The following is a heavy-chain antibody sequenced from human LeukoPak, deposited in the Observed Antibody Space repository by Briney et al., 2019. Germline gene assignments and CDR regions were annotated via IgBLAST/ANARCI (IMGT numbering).Heavy chain of an antibody. D-gene: IGHD6-19*01. CDR3: AKDHGFLSSGWNPLFDY. Sequence: GGSLRLSCAASGFTFSTYAMSWVRQTPGKRLEWVSTVSDGAYSTHYADSVKGRFTISRDNSENTLYLLMNSLRAEDTAVYYCAKDHGFLSSGWNPLFDYWGQGTLVTVSS. J-gene: IGHJ4*02. V-gene: IGHV3-23*01. CDR2: VSDGAYST. CDR1: GFTFSTYA.